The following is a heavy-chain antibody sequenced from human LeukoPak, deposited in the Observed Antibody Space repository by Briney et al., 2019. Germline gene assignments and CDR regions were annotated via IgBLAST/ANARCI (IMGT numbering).Heavy chain of an antibody. CDR3: TRDLPHSGYDR. CDR1: GYTFTSYA. D-gene: IGHD5-12*01. V-gene: IGHV1-3*01. J-gene: IGHJ4*02. CDR2: INAGNGNT. Sequence: GASVKVSCKASGYTFTSYAMHWVRQAPGQRLEWMGWINAGNGNTKYSQKFQGRVTITRDTSASTAYMELSSLRSEDTAVYYCTRDLPHSGYDRWGQGTLVTVSS.